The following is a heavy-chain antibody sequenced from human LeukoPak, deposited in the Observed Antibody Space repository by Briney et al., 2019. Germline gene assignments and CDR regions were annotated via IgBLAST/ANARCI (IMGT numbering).Heavy chain of an antibody. Sequence: GGSLRLSCAVSGFTLSEHAMSWVRQAPGEGLEWVSGIIDVGDTYYADSVKGRFTISRDSSRNTLYLQMNSLRAEDTATYYCAKDYCRGGNCPLPFFDSWGQGTLVTVSS. J-gene: IGHJ4*02. CDR3: AKDYCRGGNCPLPFFDS. CDR1: GFTLSEHA. CDR2: IIDVGDT. D-gene: IGHD2-15*01. V-gene: IGHV3-23*01.